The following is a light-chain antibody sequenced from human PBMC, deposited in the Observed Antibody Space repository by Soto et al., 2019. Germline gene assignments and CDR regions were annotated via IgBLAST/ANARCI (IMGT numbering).Light chain of an antibody. CDR3: AAWDDSLNGSYV. CDR1: SSNIGSNN. Sequence: QSVLTQPPSASGTPGQRVTISCSGSSSNIGSNNVNWYQQLPGMAPKLLLYSNDQRPSGVPDRFSGSKSGTSVSLAISGLQSEDEADYYCAAWDDSLNGSYVFGTGTKVTVL. J-gene: IGLJ1*01. V-gene: IGLV1-44*01. CDR2: SND.